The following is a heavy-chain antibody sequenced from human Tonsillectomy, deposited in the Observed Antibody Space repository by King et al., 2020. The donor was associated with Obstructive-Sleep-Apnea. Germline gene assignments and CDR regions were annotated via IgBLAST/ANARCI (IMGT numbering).Heavy chain of an antibody. J-gene: IGHJ4*02. CDR1: GFTFDDYA. CDR3: AKDKDSSGWYADY. V-gene: IGHV3-9*01. Sequence: VQLVESGGGLVQPGRSLRLSCVASGFTFDDYAMHWVRQAPGKGLEWVSGISWNSGSIGYVDSVKGRFTISRDNVKKSLYLQMNSLRVGDTALYYCAKDKDSSGWYADYWGQGTLVTVSS. D-gene: IGHD6-19*01. CDR2: ISWNSGSI.